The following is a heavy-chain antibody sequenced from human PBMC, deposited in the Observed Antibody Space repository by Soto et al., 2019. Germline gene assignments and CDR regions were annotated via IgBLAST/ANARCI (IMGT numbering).Heavy chain of an antibody. V-gene: IGHV1-18*01. CDR3: ARGRYGDY. CDR1: GYTFTSYG. Sequence: QVHLVQSGAEVKKPGASVKVSCKGSGYTFTSYGITWVRQAPGQGLEWMGWISAHNGNTDCAQKLQGRVKVTRDTSMSTAYMELRRIGSDDTAVYYCARGRYGDYWGQGALVTVSA. J-gene: IGHJ4*02. CDR2: ISAHNGNT. D-gene: IGHD1-1*01.